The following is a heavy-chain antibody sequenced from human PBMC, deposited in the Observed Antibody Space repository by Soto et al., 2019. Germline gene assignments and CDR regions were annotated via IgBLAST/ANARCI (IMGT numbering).Heavy chain of an antibody. J-gene: IGHJ5*02. CDR2: IYYSGST. Sequence: ASETLSLTCTVSGGSIGSGGYYWGWIRQPPGKGLEWIGSIYYSGSTYYNPSLKSRVTISVDTSKNQFSQKLSSVTAADTAVYYCARQTYYYDKFDPWGQGTLVTVST. V-gene: IGHV4-39*01. D-gene: IGHD3-22*01. CDR3: ARQTYYYDKFDP. CDR1: GGSIGSGGYY.